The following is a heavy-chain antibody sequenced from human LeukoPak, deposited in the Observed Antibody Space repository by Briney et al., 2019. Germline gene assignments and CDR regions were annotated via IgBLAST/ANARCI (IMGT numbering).Heavy chain of an antibody. J-gene: IGHJ4*02. CDR3: ARGLPYYYDSSGYHSHYYFDY. V-gene: IGHV1-46*01. CDR1: GYTFTSYY. Sequence: GASVKVSCKASGYTFTSYYMHWVRQAPGQGLEWMGIINPSGGSTSYAQKFQGRVTMTRDTSTSTVYMELSSLRSEDTAVYYCARGLPYYYDSSGYHSHYYFDYWGQGTLVTVSS. D-gene: IGHD3-22*01. CDR2: INPSGGST.